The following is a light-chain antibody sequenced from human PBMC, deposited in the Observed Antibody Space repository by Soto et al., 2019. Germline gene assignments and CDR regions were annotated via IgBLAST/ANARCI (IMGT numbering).Light chain of an antibody. Sequence: QSVLTQPPSASGTLGQRVTISCSGSTSNIGTNSVNWYQHLPTTAPYLLFYDDDQRPSEVPDRFSGSRSGTSASLAISGLQFEDEGDYFCATCDDNLNIWVFGAGTKVTVL. J-gene: IGLJ3*02. CDR2: DDD. V-gene: IGLV1-44*01. CDR3: ATCDDNLNIWV. CDR1: TSNIGTNS.